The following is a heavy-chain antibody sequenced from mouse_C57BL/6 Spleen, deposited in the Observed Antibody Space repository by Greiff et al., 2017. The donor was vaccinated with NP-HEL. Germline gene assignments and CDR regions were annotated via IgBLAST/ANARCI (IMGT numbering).Heavy chain of an antibody. CDR2: ISYSGST. CDR3: AREGWGDFDY. V-gene: IGHV3-1*01. Sequence: EVKLVESGPGMVKPSQSLSLTCTVTGYSITSGYDWHWIRHFPGNKLEWMGYISYSGSTNYNPSLKSRISITHDTSKNHFFLKLNSVTTEDTATYYCAREGWGDFDYWGQGTTLTVSS. J-gene: IGHJ2*01. D-gene: IGHD2-3*01. CDR1: GYSITSGYD.